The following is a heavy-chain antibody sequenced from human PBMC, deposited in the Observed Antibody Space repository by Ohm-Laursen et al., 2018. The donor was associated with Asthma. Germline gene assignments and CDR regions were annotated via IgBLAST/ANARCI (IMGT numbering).Heavy chain of an antibody. Sequence: GTLSLTCTVSGGSISSYYWSWIRQPPGKGLEWIGYIYYSGSTNYNPSLKSRVTISVDTSKNQFSLKLSSVTAADTAVYYCARQARYLTSGSYYSTFDSWGQGTLVTVSS. CDR2: IYYSGST. J-gene: IGHJ4*02. V-gene: IGHV4-59*01. D-gene: IGHD3-10*01. CDR1: GGSISSYY. CDR3: ARQARYLTSGSYYSTFDS.